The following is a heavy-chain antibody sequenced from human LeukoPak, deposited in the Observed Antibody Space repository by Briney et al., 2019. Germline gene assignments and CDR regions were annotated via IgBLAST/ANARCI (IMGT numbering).Heavy chain of an antibody. V-gene: IGHV3-23*01. CDR2: ISGSGGST. D-gene: IGHD6-6*01. J-gene: IGHJ4*02. CDR1: GFTFSSYA. Sequence: PGASLRLSCAASGFTFSSYAMSWVRQAPGKGLEWVSAISGSGGSTYYADSVKGRFTISRDNSKNTLYLQMNSLRAEDTAVYYCAKDPASRRYFDYWGQGTLVTVSS. CDR3: AKDPASRRYFDY.